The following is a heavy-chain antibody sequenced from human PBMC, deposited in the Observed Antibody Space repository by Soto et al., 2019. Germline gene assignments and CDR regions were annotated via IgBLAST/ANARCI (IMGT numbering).Heavy chain of an antibody. J-gene: IGHJ4*02. CDR2: ISSTGSTT. V-gene: IGHV3-11*01. CDR3: ARGGQTYYFDD. CDR1: GSTFSDYY. Sequence: QVQLVESGGGLVKPGGSLRLSCAASGSTFSDYYMSWIRQAPGKGLEWVSYISSTGSTTYYADSVRGRFTMSRDNAKRSLYLQVNSLRADDTAVYFCARGGQTYYFDDWGQGTLVTVSS.